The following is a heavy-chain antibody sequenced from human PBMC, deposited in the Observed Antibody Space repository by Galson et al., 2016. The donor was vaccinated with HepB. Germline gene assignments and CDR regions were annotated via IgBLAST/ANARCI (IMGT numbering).Heavy chain of an antibody. CDR1: GGSINNYY. CDR2: IYDSGYT. Sequence: SETLSLTCTVSGGSINNYYWSWIRQPPGKGLEWIGYIYDSGYTNYNPSLKSRVTISVDTSKNQFSLKLSSVTTADTAVYYCARARYYGSETIDYWGQGTLVTVSS. CDR3: ARARYYGSETIDY. D-gene: IGHD3-10*01. V-gene: IGHV4-59*01. J-gene: IGHJ4*02.